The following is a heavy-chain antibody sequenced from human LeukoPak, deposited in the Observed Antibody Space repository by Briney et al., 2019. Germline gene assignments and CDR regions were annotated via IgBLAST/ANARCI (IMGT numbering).Heavy chain of an antibody. CDR3: TTASFSPGGSYRTDFDY. CDR1: GFTFSNAW. CDR2: IKSKTGGGTT. V-gene: IGHV3-15*01. J-gene: IGHJ4*02. Sequence: SGGSLRLSCAASGFTFSNAWMSWVRQAPGKGLEWVGRIKSKTGGGTTDYAAPVKGRFTISRDDSKNTLYLQMNSLKTEDTAVYYCTTASFSPGGSYRTDFDYWGQGTPVTVSS. D-gene: IGHD3-16*02.